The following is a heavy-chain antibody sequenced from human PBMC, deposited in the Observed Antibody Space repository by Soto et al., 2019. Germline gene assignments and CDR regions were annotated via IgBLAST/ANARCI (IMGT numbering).Heavy chain of an antibody. D-gene: IGHD3-10*01. Sequence: QVTLKESGPVLVTPTETLTLTCTVSGFSLSNARMGVSWIRQPPGKALEWLAHIFSNDEKSYSTSLKSRLTISKDTSKSQVVLTMTNMDPVDTATYYCARIRGSGSYPNWFDPWGQGTLVTVSS. V-gene: IGHV2-26*01. CDR1: GFSLSNARMG. CDR3: ARIRGSGSYPNWFDP. J-gene: IGHJ5*02. CDR2: IFSNDEK.